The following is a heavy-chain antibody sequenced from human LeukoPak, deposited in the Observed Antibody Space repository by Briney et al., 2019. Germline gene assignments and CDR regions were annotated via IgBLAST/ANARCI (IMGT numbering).Heavy chain of an antibody. CDR3: ASGLWETPHFDY. D-gene: IGHD4/OR15-4a*01. Sequence: ASVKVSCKASGYTFTSYYMHWVRQAPGQGLEWMGIINPSGGSTSYAQKFQGRVTMTRDTSISTAYMELSRLRSDDTAVYYCASGLWETPHFDYWGQGTLVTVSS. CDR1: GYTFTSYY. J-gene: IGHJ4*02. CDR2: INPSGGST. V-gene: IGHV1-46*01.